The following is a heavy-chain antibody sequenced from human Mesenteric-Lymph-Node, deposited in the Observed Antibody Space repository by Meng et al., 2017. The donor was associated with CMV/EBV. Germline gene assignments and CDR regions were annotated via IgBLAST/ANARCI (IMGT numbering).Heavy chain of an antibody. CDR2: IRFNGSKE. D-gene: IGHD3-10*01. J-gene: IGHJ4*02. Sequence: GESLKISCAPSGFTFSMYGMHWVRQAPGKGLEWMAFIRFNGSKEYYADSVKGRLTISRDNSDTTLFLQLNSLRPEDTAVYYCAKDFGRRGLGPRPPVDYWGQGTLVTVSS. CDR3: AKDFGRRGLGPRPPVDY. CDR1: GFTFSMYG. V-gene: IGHV3-30*02.